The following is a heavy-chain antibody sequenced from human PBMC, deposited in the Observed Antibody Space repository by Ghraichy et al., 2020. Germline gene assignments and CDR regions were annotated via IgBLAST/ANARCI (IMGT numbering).Heavy chain of an antibody. J-gene: IGHJ6*03. V-gene: IGHV3-23*01. CDR1: GFTFSSYA. CDR2: ISGSGANT. CDR3: ASIWGPGASYYYYYYMDV. Sequence: GVLNISCAASGFTFSSYAMSWVRQAPGKGLEWVSAISGSGANTYFADSVKGRFTISRDNSKNTLFLQVNSLRAEDTAIYYCASIWGPGASYYYYYYMDVWGKGTTVTVSS. D-gene: IGHD3-16*01.